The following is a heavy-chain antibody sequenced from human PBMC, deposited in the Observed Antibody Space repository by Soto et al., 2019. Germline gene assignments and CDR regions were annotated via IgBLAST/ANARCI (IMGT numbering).Heavy chain of an antibody. J-gene: IGHJ5*02. D-gene: IGHD3-10*01. V-gene: IGHV4-39*07. CDR2: IYHSGST. CDR1: SGAISSTIYS. Sequence: SETLSLTCTVSSGAISSTIYSWDWIRQPPGKGLEWIGSIYHSGSTNYNPSLKSRVTISVDKSKNQFSLKLSSVTAADTAVYYCARDEYYYGSGEGWFDPWGQGTLVTVSS. CDR3: ARDEYYYGSGEGWFDP.